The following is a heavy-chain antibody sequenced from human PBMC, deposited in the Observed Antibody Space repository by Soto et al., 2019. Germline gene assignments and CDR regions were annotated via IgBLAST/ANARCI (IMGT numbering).Heavy chain of an antibody. Sequence: GGSLRLSCAASGFTFSDYYMSWIRQAPGKGLEWVSYISSSSSYTNYADSVKGRFTISRDNAKNSLYLQMNSLRAEDTAVYYCARVSRNSIAVAGTHLYYYYGMDVWGQGTTVTVSS. J-gene: IGHJ6*02. D-gene: IGHD6-19*01. CDR3: ARVSRNSIAVAGTHLYYYYGMDV. CDR1: GFTFSDYY. CDR2: ISSSSSYT. V-gene: IGHV3-11*06.